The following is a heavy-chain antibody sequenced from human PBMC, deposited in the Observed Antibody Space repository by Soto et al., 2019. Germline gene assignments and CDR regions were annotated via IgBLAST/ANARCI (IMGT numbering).Heavy chain of an antibody. D-gene: IGHD3-10*01. CDR1: GDSISSYY. CDR2: IYYIGNT. J-gene: IGHJ5*02. V-gene: IGHV4-59*01. CDR3: ARLGVMVRGISNWFDP. Sequence: QVQLQESGPGLVKPSETLSLTCTVSGDSISSYYWSWIRQPPGKGLEWIGCIYYIGNTNYNPSLKSRVTMSVDTSQNQFSLKLPSVTAADTAVYYCARLGVMVRGISNWFDPWGQGTLVTVSS.